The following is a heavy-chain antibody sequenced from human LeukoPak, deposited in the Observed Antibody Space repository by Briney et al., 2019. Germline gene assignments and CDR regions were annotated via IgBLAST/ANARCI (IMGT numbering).Heavy chain of an antibody. CDR3: AKDFHTVTAYAFDI. J-gene: IGHJ3*02. V-gene: IGHV3-33*06. CDR2: IWYDGSNK. CDR1: GFTFSSYG. Sequence: GRSLRLSCAASGFTFSSYGMHWVRQAPGKGLEWVAVIWYDGSNKYYADSVKGRFTISRDNSKNTLYLQMNSLRAEDTAVCYCAKDFHTVTAYAFDIWGQGTMVTVSS. D-gene: IGHD4-11*01.